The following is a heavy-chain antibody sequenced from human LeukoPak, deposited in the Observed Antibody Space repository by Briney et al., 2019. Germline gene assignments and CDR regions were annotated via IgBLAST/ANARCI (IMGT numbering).Heavy chain of an antibody. J-gene: IGHJ4*02. CDR2: MNPNSGNT. V-gene: IGHV1-8*01. Sequence: ASVKVSCKASGYTFTSYDINWVRQATGQGLEWMGWMNPNSGNTGYAQKFQGRVTMTRNTSISTAYMELSSLRSEDTAVYYCASEPRPGIAAAGTGGWGQGTLVTVSS. CDR1: GYTFTSYD. D-gene: IGHD6-13*01. CDR3: ASEPRPGIAAAGTGG.